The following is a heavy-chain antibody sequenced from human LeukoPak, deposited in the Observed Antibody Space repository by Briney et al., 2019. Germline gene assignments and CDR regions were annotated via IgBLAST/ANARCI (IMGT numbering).Heavy chain of an antibody. Sequence: GGSLRLSCAAYGFMFSRNGMHWVRQAPAKGLEGVAVIWYDGSNKYYGDSLKGRFTISRDNSKNTLYLQMTSLRAEDTAVYYCARDLTVTTGSYYYYYVMDVWGQGTTVTVSS. J-gene: IGHJ6*02. CDR3: ARDLTVTTGSYYYYYVMDV. CDR1: GFMFSRNG. CDR2: IWYDGSNK. V-gene: IGHV3-33*01. D-gene: IGHD4-17*01.